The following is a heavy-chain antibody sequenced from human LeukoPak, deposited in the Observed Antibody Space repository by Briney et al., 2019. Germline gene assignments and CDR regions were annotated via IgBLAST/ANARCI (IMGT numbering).Heavy chain of an antibody. D-gene: IGHD3-3*01. CDR3: ATSKQGPLQYDFWGGNPRRNGKIFDY. CDR2: FDPEDGET. J-gene: IGHJ4*02. Sequence: GASVKVSCKVSGYTLTELSMHWVRQAPGKGLEWMGGFDPEDGETIYAQKFQGRVTVTEDTSTDTAYMELSSLRSEDTAVYYCATSKQGPLQYDFWGGNPRRNGKIFDYWGQGTLVTVSS. V-gene: IGHV1-24*01. CDR1: GYTLTELS.